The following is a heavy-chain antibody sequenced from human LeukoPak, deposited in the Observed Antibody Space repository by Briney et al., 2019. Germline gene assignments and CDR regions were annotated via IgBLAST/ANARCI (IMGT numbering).Heavy chain of an antibody. Sequence: GGSLRLSCAASGFTFSSYWMSWVRQAPGKGLEWVANIKQDGSEKYYVDSVKGRFTISRDSAKNSLYLQMNSLRAEDTAVYYCARDSEDYYDSSPFDYWGQGTLVTVSS. D-gene: IGHD3-22*01. CDR3: ARDSEDYYDSSPFDY. CDR1: GFTFSSYW. J-gene: IGHJ4*02. V-gene: IGHV3-7*01. CDR2: IKQDGSEK.